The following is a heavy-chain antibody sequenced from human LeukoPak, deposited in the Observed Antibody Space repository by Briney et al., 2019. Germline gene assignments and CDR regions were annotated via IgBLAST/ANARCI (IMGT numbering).Heavy chain of an antibody. Sequence: NPSETLSLTCTVSGGSISSYYWSWIRQPPGEGLEWIGYIYYSGSTNYNPSLKSRVTISVDTSKTQFSLKLSSVTAADTAVYYCARDPVPQYYDSAGYYFDSWGQGTLVTVSS. D-gene: IGHD3-22*01. V-gene: IGHV4-59*01. J-gene: IGHJ4*02. CDR2: IYYSGST. CDR1: GGSISSYY. CDR3: ARDPVPQYYDSAGYYFDS.